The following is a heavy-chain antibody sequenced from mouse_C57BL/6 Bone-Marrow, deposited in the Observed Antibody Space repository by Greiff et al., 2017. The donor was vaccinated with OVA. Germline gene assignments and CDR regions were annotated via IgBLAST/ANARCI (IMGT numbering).Heavy chain of an antibody. CDR3: SKGSNYYGSKDCDLDY. Sequence: VQLQQSGAELMKPGASVKLSCKATGYTFTGYWIEWVKQRPGHGLEWIGEILPGSGSTNYNEKFKGKDTIPADTSANTAYIQLSSLTTEDSADYSCSKGSNYYGSKDCDLDYWGKGTTVTVSS. CDR2: ILPGSGST. CDR1: GYTFTGYW. D-gene: IGHD1-1*01. V-gene: IGHV1-9*01. J-gene: IGHJ4*01.